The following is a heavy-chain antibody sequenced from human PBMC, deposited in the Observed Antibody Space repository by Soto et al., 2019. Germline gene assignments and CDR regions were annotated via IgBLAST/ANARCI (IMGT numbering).Heavy chain of an antibody. CDR2: INQDGSER. CDR1: GFTFSTYW. D-gene: IGHD3-16*01. J-gene: IGHJ4*02. CDR3: VCGGNFFVY. V-gene: IGHV3-7*01. Sequence: EVQLVESGGGLVQPGGSLRLPCAASGFTFSTYWMTWVRQPPGKGLEWVASINQDGSERYYVDSVRGRFTISRDNAKNSLYLQMHSRRAEDTAVYYCVCGGNFFVYWGQGTLVTVSP.